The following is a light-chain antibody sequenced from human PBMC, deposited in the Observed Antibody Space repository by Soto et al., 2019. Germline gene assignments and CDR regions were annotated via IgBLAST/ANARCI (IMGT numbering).Light chain of an antibody. V-gene: IGKV3-20*01. J-gene: IGKJ1*01. CDR1: QSISISY. CDR2: STS. Sequence: EIVLTQSPDTLSLSPGERATLSCRASQSISISYLAWYQQQPGQAPRLLIYSTSTRATGIPDRFSGSGSGTDVPLTISKLEPGDSAVYYCQQYGGSSWTFGQGAKLEIK. CDR3: QQYGGSSWT.